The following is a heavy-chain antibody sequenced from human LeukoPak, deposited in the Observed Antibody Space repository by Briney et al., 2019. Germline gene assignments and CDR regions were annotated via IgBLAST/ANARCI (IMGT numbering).Heavy chain of an antibody. CDR2: ISSSGSTT. Sequence: GGSLRLSCAASGFSFSSHEMHWVRQAPGKGLEWVSDISSSGSTTYYADSVRGRFTTSRDNAKNLLYLQMHSLRAEDTAIYYCSLLAVASPQDYWGQGTLVTVSS. CDR3: SLLAVASPQDY. D-gene: IGHD6-19*01. V-gene: IGHV3-48*03. J-gene: IGHJ4*02. CDR1: GFSFSSHE.